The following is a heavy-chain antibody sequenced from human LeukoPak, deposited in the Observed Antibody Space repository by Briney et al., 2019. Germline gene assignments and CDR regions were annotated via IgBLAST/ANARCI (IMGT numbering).Heavy chain of an antibody. CDR2: IIPIFGIA. Sequence: ASVKVSCKASGGTFSSYAISWVRQAPGQGLEWMGRIIPIFGIANYAQKFQGRVTITADKSTSTAYMELSSLRSEDTAVYYCASAVGEGKMATINDWFDPWGQGTLVTVSS. D-gene: IGHD5-24*01. V-gene: IGHV1-69*04. J-gene: IGHJ5*02. CDR1: GGTFSSYA. CDR3: ASAVGEGKMATINDWFDP.